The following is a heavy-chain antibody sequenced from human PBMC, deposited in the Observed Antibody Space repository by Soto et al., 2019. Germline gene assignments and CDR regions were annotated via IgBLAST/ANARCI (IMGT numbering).Heavy chain of an antibody. D-gene: IGHD3-16*01. CDR3: VREDGHGGKFDY. V-gene: IGHV1-2*02. CDR1: GYTFTDYL. Sequence: ASVKVSCKTSGYTFTDYLIHWVRQAPGQGLEWMGWVRPNGGGTHYAQKFQGRVSMTRDTSLSTAYMDLGRLTSDDTAVYYCVREDGHGGKFDYWGQGTLVTVSS. CDR2: VRPNGGGT. J-gene: IGHJ4*02.